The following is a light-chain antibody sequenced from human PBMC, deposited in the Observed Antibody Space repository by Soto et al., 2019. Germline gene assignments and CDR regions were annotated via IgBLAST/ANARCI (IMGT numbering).Light chain of an antibody. CDR1: QTIRRW. V-gene: IGKV1-5*01. CDR3: QHYNSDPWT. CDR2: DAS. Sequence: DIEMTQSPSTLSASVGDRVTITCRASQTIRRWLAWYQQRPGKAPKVLNYDASTLESGVPARFSGSGSETQFSLTISSLQPEDSATYYCQHYNSDPWTFGQGAKVEIK. J-gene: IGKJ1*01.